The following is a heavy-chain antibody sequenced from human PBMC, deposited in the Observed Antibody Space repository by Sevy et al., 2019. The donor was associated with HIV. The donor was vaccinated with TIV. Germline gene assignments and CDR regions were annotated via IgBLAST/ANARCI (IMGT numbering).Heavy chain of an antibody. Sequence: GGSLRLSCAASGFPFSNYNMNWVRQTPGRGLEWVSVIYSDGRTYYADSVKGRFTISRDNSKNTLYLHMNNLRPEDTAVYYCARDRYYDASGYYYYYYGMDVWGQGTTVTVSS. J-gene: IGHJ6*02. D-gene: IGHD3-22*01. CDR3: ARDRYYDASGYYYYYYGMDV. CDR1: GFPFSNYN. V-gene: IGHV3-66*01. CDR2: IYSDGRT.